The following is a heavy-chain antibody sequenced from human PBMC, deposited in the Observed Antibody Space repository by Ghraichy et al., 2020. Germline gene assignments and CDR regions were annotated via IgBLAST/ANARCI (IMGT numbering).Heavy chain of an antibody. CDR3: ARHVGSLTLGYDSSGYTDY. CDR1: GGSISSYY. J-gene: IGHJ4*02. V-gene: IGHV4-59*08. CDR2: IYYSGST. Sequence: SETLSLTCTVSGGSISSYYWSWIRQPPGKGLEWIGYIYYSGSTNYNPSLKSRVTISVDTSKNQFSLKLSSVTAADTAVYYCARHVGSLTLGYDSSGYTDYWGQGTLVTVSS. D-gene: IGHD3-22*01.